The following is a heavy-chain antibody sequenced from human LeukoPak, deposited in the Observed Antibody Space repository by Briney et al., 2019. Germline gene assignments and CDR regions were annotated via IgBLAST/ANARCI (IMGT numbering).Heavy chain of an antibody. J-gene: IGHJ5*02. Sequence: GGSLRLSCAGSGFTFSSYVLHWVRQAPGKGLEWVTVISNDGSQKFYADTVKGRFTVSRDNSKNTLLLEMSGLRHEDTAVYYCAREGRESRQEYYDSLSGYYRNWIDPWGQGTLVTVSS. V-gene: IGHV3-30*15. CDR1: GFTFSSYV. CDR2: ISNDGSQK. CDR3: AREGRESRQEYYDSLSGYYRNWIDP. D-gene: IGHD3-3*01.